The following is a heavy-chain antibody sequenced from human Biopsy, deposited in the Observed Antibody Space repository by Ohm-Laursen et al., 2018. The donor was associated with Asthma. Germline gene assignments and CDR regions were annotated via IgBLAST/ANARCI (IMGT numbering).Heavy chain of an antibody. Sequence: LRLSCAASGFRFNSYAVSWVRQAPGKGPERVSTISASGNSTYYGDSVKGRFTISRDNSKNTLFLHMNSLRADDTAVYYCAKGMDTFDIWGQGTLVTVSS. CDR1: GFRFNSYA. V-gene: IGHV3-23*01. J-gene: IGHJ3*02. CDR2: ISASGNST. D-gene: IGHD5-18*01. CDR3: AKGMDTFDI.